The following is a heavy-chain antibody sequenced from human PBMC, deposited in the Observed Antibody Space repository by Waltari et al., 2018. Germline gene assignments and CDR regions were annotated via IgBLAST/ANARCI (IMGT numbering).Heavy chain of an antibody. J-gene: IGHJ5*02. CDR1: GYTFTSYA. V-gene: IGHV1-3*01. CDR2: INAGNGNT. D-gene: IGHD3-22*01. CDR3: AREVDYDSSGYYNWFDP. Sequence: QVQLVQSGAEVKKPGASVKVSCKATGYTFTSYAMHWVRQAPGQRLEWMGWINAGNGNTRYSQKFQDRVTLTRDTSASTAYMELSSLRSEDTAVYYCAREVDYDSSGYYNWFDPWGQGTLVTVSS.